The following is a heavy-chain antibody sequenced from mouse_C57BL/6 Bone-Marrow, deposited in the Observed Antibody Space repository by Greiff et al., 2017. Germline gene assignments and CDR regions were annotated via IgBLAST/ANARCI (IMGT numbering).Heavy chain of an antibody. J-gene: IGHJ3*01. CDR1: GFTFSSYA. V-gene: IGHV5-4*01. D-gene: IGHD1-1*01. CDR3: AREELL. CDR2: ISDGGSYT. Sequence: EVMLVESGGGLVKPGGSLKLSCAASGFTFSSYAMSWVRQTPEQRLEWVATISDGGSYTYYPDNVKGRFTISRDNAKNNLYLQMSHLKSEDTAMYYCAREELLWGQGTLVTVSA.